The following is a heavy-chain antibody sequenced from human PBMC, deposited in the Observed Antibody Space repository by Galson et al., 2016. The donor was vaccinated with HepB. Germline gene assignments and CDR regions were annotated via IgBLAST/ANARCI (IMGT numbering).Heavy chain of an antibody. CDR2: ISGSYDNT. CDR3: ARGHLKSGFFGILADSGLDV. CDR1: GFSFSGYY. D-gene: IGHD3-3*01. Sequence: SLRLSCAASGFSFSGYYMTWIRQAPGKGLEWVSWISGSYDNTNYGDSMKGRFTISRDNTKRSLYLQMNSLKIEDTAVYYCARGHLKSGFFGILADSGLDVWGQGTTVTVSS. J-gene: IGHJ6*02. V-gene: IGHV3-11*06.